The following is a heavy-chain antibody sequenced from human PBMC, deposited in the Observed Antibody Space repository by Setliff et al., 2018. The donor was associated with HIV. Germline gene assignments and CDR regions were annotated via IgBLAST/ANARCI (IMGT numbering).Heavy chain of an antibody. D-gene: IGHD1-26*01. CDR2: IYYSGST. V-gene: IGHV4-31*03. J-gene: IGHJ5*02. Sequence: SETLSLTCTVSGGSISSGGYYWSWIRQHPGKGLEWIGYIYYSGSTYYNPSLKSRVTISVDTSKNQFSLKLSSVTAADTAVYYCARGELLNNWLDPWGQGTLVTVSS. CDR3: ARGELLNNWLDP. CDR1: GGSISSGGYY.